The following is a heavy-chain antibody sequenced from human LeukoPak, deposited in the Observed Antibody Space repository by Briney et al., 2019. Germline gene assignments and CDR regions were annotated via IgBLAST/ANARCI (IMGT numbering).Heavy chain of an antibody. V-gene: IGHV3-53*01. D-gene: IGHD1-26*01. J-gene: IGHJ4*02. Sequence: GGSLRLSCAASGLTVSSNYMSWVRQAPGKGLEWVSVIYSGGSTYYADSVKGRFTISRDNSKNTLYLQMNTLRAEDTAAYYCARVLWELLGRGGSYYFDYWGQGALVTVSS. CDR3: ARVLWELLGRGGSYYFDY. CDR2: IYSGGST. CDR1: GLTVSSNY.